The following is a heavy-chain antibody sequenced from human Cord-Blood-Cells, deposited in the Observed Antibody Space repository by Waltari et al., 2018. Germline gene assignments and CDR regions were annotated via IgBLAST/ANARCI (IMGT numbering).Heavy chain of an antibody. CDR2: IYYSGST. V-gene: IGHV4-39*07. CDR1: GGSLSSSSYS. Sequence: QLQLQESGPGLVKPSETLSLTCTVSGGSLSSSSYSWGWIRQPPGKGLEWIGSIYYSGSTYYNPSLKSRVTISVDTSKNQFSLKLSSVTAADTAVYYCASPATYGGNDYWGQGTLVTVSS. CDR3: ASPATYGGNDY. J-gene: IGHJ4*02. D-gene: IGHD2-15*01.